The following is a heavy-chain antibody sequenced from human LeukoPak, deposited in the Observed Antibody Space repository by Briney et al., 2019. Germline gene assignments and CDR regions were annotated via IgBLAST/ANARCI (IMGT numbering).Heavy chain of an antibody. CDR3: AKDSHRLTFGGVIVIPDY. V-gene: IGHV3-23*01. Sequence: GGSLRLSCAASGFTFSSYAMSWVRQAPGKGLEWVSAISGSGGSTYYADSVKGRFTISRDNSKNTLYLQMNSLRAEDTAVYYCAKDSHRLTFGGVIVIPDYWGQGTLVTVSS. D-gene: IGHD3-16*02. J-gene: IGHJ4*02. CDR2: ISGSGGST. CDR1: GFTFSSYA.